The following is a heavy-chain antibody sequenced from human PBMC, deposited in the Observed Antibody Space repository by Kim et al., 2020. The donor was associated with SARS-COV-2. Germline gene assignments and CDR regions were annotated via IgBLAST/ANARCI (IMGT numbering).Heavy chain of an antibody. J-gene: IGHJ5*02. Sequence: ASVNVSCKVSGYTLTELSMHWVRQAPGKGLEWMGGFDPEDGEKIYAQKFQGRVTMTEDTSTDTAYIEPSSLISEDKAVYYCATSCSVTTCHWFDPWGQG. CDR2: FDPEDGEK. CDR1: GYTLTELS. CDR3: ATSCSVTTCHWFDP. V-gene: IGHV1-24*01. D-gene: IGHD2-2*01.